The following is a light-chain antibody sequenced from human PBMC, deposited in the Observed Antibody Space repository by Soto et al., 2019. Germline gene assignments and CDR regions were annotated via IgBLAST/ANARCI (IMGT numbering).Light chain of an antibody. CDR3: QTWGSDSHV. CDR2: LNSDGTH. CDR1: GGHTTYA. Sequence: QLVLTQSPSASASLGASVKLTCTVTGGHTTYAIAWHQQQPDKAPRYLMTLNSDGTHFDGDGIPDRFSGSSSGAERYLTISSLQPEDEADYYCQTWGSDSHVFGAATKLTVL. V-gene: IGLV4-69*01. J-gene: IGLJ1*01.